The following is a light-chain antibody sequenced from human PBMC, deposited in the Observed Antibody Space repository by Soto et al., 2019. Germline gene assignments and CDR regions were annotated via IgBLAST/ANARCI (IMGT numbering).Light chain of an antibody. Sequence: QSVLTQPASVSGSPGHSITFSATETSSAMGGYNYVSWYQHHPGKAPKLIIYEVSNRPSGVSNRFSGSKSGDTASLTISGLQAEDEADYYCSSYTSSNTLNYVFGTGTKVTVL. V-gene: IGLV2-14*01. J-gene: IGLJ1*01. CDR3: SSYTSSNTLNYV. CDR2: EVS. CDR1: SSAMGGYNY.